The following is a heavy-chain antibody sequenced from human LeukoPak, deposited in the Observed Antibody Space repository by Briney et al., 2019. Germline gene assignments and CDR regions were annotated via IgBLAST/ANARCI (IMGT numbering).Heavy chain of an antibody. CDR1: CASISSYY. J-gene: IGHJ2*01. CDR3: ARDSSGWPYWYFDL. D-gene: IGHD6-19*01. CDR2: IYYSGST. Sequence: SETLSLTCTVSCASISSYYSSWIRQPPGKGLEWIGYIYYSGSTNYNPSLKSRVTISVDTSNNQFSLKLSSVTAADTAVYYCARDSSGWPYWYFDLWGRGTLVTVSS. V-gene: IGHV4-59*01.